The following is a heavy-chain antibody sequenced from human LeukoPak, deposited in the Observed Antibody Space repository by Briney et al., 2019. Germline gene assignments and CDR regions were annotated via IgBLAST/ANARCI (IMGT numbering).Heavy chain of an antibody. J-gene: IGHJ4*02. V-gene: IGHV1-46*01. CDR2: INPSGGST. Sequence: GASVKVSCKASGYTFTGYYMHWVRQAPGQGLEWMGIINPSGGSTSYAQKFQGRVTMTRDTSTSTVYMELSSLRSEDTAVYYCARALYYYGSGSPIYNYWGQGTLVTVSS. CDR1: GYTFTGYY. CDR3: ARALYYYGSGSPIYNY. D-gene: IGHD3-10*01.